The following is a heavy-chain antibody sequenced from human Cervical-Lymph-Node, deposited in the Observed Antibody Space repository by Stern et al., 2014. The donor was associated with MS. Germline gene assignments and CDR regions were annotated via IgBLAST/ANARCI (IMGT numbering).Heavy chain of an antibody. D-gene: IGHD3-9*01. V-gene: IGHV2-5*02. CDR3: AHSHYDSKTTYGPGPSDY. CDR1: GFSLTTSGVS. Sequence: QITLKESGPTLVKPTETLTLTCTFSGFSLTTSGVSVGWIRQPPGKALEWLALIYWDDTNRYSTSRTSRITITKDTSKNQVVLTMTNMDPVDTATYYCAHSHYDSKTTYGPGPSDYWGQGTLVTVSS. J-gene: IGHJ4*02. CDR2: IYWDDTN.